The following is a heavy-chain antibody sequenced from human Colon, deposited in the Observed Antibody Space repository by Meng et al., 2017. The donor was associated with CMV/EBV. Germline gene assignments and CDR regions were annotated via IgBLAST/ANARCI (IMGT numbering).Heavy chain of an antibody. D-gene: IGHD1-14*01. CDR2: INPSGGST. Sequence: VSVKVSCKASGYTFTSYYMHWVRQAPGQGLEWMGIINPSGGSTSYAQKFQGRVTMTRDTSTSTVYMELSSLRSEDTAVYYCARDPPTGYGMDVWGQGTTVTVSS. CDR1: GYTFTSYY. V-gene: IGHV1-46*01. CDR3: ARDPPTGYGMDV. J-gene: IGHJ6*02.